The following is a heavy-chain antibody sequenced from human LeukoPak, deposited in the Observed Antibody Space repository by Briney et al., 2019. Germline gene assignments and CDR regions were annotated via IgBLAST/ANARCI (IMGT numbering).Heavy chain of an antibody. J-gene: IGHJ4*02. CDR2: INPNSDYT. D-gene: IGHD3-16*01. Sequence: ASVKVSCRASGYTFTAYYIHWLRQAPGQGLEWMGRINPNSDYTDYAQNFQGRVTMARDTSISTAYMEVRRLRPDDTAVYYCARVSYGNDASPFDYWGQGTLVTVSS. CDR1: GYTFTAYY. V-gene: IGHV1-2*06. CDR3: ARVSYGNDASPFDY.